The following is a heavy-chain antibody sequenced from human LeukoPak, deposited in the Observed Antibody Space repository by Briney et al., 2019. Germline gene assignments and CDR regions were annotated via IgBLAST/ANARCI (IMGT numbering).Heavy chain of an antibody. D-gene: IGHD3-9*01. V-gene: IGHV3-33*01. CDR3: ARDLYYDILTGSDY. CDR2: IWYDGSNK. CDR1: GFTFSSYG. Sequence: PGRSLRLSCAASGFTFSSYGMHWVRQAPGKGLEWVAVIWYDGSNKYYADSVKGRFTISRDNSKNTLYLQMNSLRAEDTAVYYCARDLYYDILTGSDYWGQGTLVTVSS. J-gene: IGHJ4*02.